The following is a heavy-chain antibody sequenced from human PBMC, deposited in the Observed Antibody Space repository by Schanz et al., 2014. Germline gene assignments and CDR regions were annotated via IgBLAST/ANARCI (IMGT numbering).Heavy chain of an antibody. J-gene: IGHJ4*02. CDR3: AKSLESCPGGRCSRGYFDY. CDR1: GFTFSSHW. CDR2: IKSDGSST. V-gene: IGHV3-74*01. D-gene: IGHD2-8*02. Sequence: EVQLVQSGGGLVQPGGSLRLSCAASGFTFSSHWMHWVRQDPGKGLVWVARIKSDGSSTSYADSVKGRFTISRDNAKNTLYLQMNSLRAEETAVYYCAKSLESCPGGRCSRGYFDYWGQGTLVTVSS.